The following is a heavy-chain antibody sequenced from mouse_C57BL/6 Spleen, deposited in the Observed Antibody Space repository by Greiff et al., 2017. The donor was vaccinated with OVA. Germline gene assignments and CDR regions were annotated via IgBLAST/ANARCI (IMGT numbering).Heavy chain of an antibody. CDR1: GYTFTSYW. Sequence: VQLQQPGAELVKPGASVKMSCKASGYTFTSYWITWVKQRPGQGLEWIGDIYPGSGSTNYNEKFKSKATLTVDTSSSTAYMQLSSLTSEDSAVYYCARTMITASYFDYWGQGTTLTVSS. CDR3: ARTMITASYFDY. D-gene: IGHD2-4*01. V-gene: IGHV1-55*01. J-gene: IGHJ2*01. CDR2: IYPGSGST.